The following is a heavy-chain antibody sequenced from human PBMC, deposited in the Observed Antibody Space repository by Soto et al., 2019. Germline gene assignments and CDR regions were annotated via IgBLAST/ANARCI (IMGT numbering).Heavy chain of an antibody. D-gene: IGHD3-3*01. CDR1: RVTFSCKS. CDR2: IIPVFGTA. J-gene: IGHJ4*02. V-gene: IGHV1-69*06. Sequence: SVKASSKASRVTFSCKSSCWVQQSPGQGLEWMGWIIPVFGTAKYAQKFQGRVTITGDKSASTAYVELSSLRSEDTAVYYCARIFGVVISGGIDYWGQGTLVTVSS. CDR3: ARIFGVVISGGIDY.